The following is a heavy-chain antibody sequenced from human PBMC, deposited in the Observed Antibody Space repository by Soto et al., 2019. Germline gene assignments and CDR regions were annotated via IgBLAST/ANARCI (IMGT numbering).Heavy chain of an antibody. V-gene: IGHV1-69*06. CDR1: GGIFNSYG. CDR3: ARDRAVDIGVITGNWFDP. D-gene: IGHD5-12*01. J-gene: IGHJ5*02. CDR2: IVPLFGTA. Sequence: QVQLVQSGAEVKKPGSSVKLSCKASGGIFNSYGFAWVRQAPGQGPEWMGGIVPLFGTADYAQKFKGRVTITADTSTTTVYMELTSLTSEDTALYFCARDRAVDIGVITGNWFDPWGQGTQVTVSS.